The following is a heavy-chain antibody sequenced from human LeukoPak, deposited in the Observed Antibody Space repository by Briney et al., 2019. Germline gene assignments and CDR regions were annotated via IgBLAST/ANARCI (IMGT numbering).Heavy chain of an antibody. CDR2: MNPNSGNT. V-gene: IGHV1-8*03. CDR1: GYTFTSYD. D-gene: IGHD3-3*01. Sequence: GASVKVSCKASGYTFTSYDINWVRQATGQGLEWMGWMNPNSGNTGYAQKFQGRITNTRNTSISTAYMKLSSLRSEDTAVYYCATHYDFWSDYGYWGQGTLVTVSS. CDR3: ATHYDFWSDYGY. J-gene: IGHJ4*02.